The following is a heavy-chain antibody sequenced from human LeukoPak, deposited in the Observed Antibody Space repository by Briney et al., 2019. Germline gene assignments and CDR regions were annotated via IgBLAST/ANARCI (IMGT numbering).Heavy chain of an antibody. CDR3: ARVGDTMVRGVISWFDY. V-gene: IGHV4-59*01. CDR1: GGSISSYY. J-gene: IGHJ4*02. CDR2: IYDSGST. D-gene: IGHD3-10*01. Sequence: SETLSLTCTVSGGSISSYYWSWIRQSPGMGLEWIGYIYDSGSTNYNPSLKSRVTISVDTSKNQFSLRLSSVTAADTAVYYCARVGDTMVRGVISWFDYWGQGTLVTVSS.